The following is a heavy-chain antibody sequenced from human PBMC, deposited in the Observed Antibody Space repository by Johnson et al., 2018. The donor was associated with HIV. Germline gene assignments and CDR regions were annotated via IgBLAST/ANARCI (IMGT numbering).Heavy chain of an antibody. Sequence: VQLVESGGGLVKPGGSLRLSCAASEVPVSSNYMSWIRQAPGVGLEWVSVIYDDGSTYYADSVKGRFTISRDISKNLLYLQMSSLRGDDTAIYYCAKVIALAGRPDAFDVWGRGTVVTDSS. CDR1: EVPVSSNY. D-gene: IGHD6-19*01. V-gene: IGHV3-66*01. CDR2: IYDDGST. CDR3: AKVIALAGRPDAFDV. J-gene: IGHJ3*01.